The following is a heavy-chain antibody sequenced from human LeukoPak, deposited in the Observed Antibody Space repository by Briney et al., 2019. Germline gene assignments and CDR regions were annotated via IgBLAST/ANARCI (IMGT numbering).Heavy chain of an antibody. CDR3: AREGANCGGDCYSTDAFDI. Sequence: GGSLRLSCAASGFTFSSYSMNWVRQAPGKGLEWVSYISSSSGTIYYADSVKGRFTISRDNAQNSLYLQMNSLRAEDTAVYYCAREGANCGGDCYSTDAFDIWGQGTMVIVSS. CDR1: GFTFSSYS. CDR2: ISSSSGTI. D-gene: IGHD2-21*02. V-gene: IGHV3-48*04. J-gene: IGHJ3*02.